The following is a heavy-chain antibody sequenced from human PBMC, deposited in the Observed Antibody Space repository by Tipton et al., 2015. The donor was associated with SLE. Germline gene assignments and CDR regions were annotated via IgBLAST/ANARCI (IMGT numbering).Heavy chain of an antibody. J-gene: IGHJ4*02. D-gene: IGHD4/OR15-4a*01. CDR1: GFTFSTYG. CDR3: VKDHDYGSYYFDY. CDR2: IWYDGSAK. Sequence: RSLRLSCAASGFTFSTYGMHWVRQAPGKGLEWVALIWYDGSAKYFSDSVKGRFTISRENSKNTLYLQMNSLRPEDTAVYYCVKDHDYGSYYFDYWGQGTPVTVSS. V-gene: IGHV3-30*18.